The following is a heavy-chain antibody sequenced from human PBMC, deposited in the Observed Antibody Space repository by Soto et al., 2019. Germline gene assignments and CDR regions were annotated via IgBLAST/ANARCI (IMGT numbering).Heavy chain of an antibody. CDR1: GFTFSNAW. CDR3: TTSSPVLSTVTRQVGYYGMDV. J-gene: IGHJ6*02. V-gene: IGHV3-15*07. CDR2: IKSKTDGGTT. D-gene: IGHD4-4*01. Sequence: GGSLRLSCAASGFTFSNAWMNWVRQAPGKGLEWVGRIKSKTDGGTTDYAAPVKGRFTLSRDDSKNTLYLQMNSLKTEDTAVYYCTTSSPVLSTVTRQVGYYGMDVWGQGTTVTVSS.